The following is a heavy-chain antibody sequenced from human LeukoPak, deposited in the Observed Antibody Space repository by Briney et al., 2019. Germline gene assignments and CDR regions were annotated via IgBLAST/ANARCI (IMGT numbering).Heavy chain of an antibody. CDR3: ARVVPRYCSGGSCYSGSSGWSLGY. CDR1: GYTFTSYY. Sequence: GASVKVSCKASGYTFTSYYMHWVRQAPGQRLDWMGIINPSCGSTSYAQKFQGRVTMTRDTSTSTVYMELSSLRSEDTAVYYCARVVPRYCSGGSCYSGSSGWSLGYWGQGTLVTVSS. CDR2: INPSCGST. J-gene: IGHJ4*02. D-gene: IGHD2-15*01. V-gene: IGHV1-46*01.